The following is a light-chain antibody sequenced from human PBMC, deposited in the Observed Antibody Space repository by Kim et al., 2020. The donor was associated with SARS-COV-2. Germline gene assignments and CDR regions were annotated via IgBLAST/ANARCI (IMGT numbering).Light chain of an antibody. V-gene: IGKV1D-16*01. J-gene: IGKJ4*01. CDR3: QQYDSYPLT. Sequence: DIQMTQSPSSLSASVGDRVTITCRASQAIFHLLAWYQQKPSKPPKVLIYGASSLHPGVPSRFSGSGSGTDFTLTISSLQPEDFATYNCQQYDSYPLTFGGGTKVEIK. CDR1: QAIFHL. CDR2: GAS.